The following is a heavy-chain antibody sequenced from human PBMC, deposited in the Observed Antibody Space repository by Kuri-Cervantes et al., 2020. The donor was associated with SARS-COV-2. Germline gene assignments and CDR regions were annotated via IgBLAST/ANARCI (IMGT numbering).Heavy chain of an antibody. V-gene: IGHV3-9*01. D-gene: IGHD3-10*01. CDR1: GFTFDDYA. J-gene: IGHJ6*02. Sequence: GGSLRLSCAASGFTFDDYAMHWVRQAPGKGLEWVSGISWNSGSIGYADSVKGRFTISRDNAKNTLYLQMNSLRAEDTAVYYCAREYYYGSGSYYRGRGYYYYGMDVWGQGTTVTVSS. CDR2: ISWNSGSI. CDR3: AREYYYGSGSYYRGRGYYYYGMDV.